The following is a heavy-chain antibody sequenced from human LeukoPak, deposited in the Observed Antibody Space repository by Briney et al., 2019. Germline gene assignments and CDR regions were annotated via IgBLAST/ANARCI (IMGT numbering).Heavy chain of an antibody. CDR3: AKYCGYSSSWYKLGFDY. Sequence: GGSLRLSCAASGFTFSTYAMSWVRQAPGKGLEWVSAICRSGGSTYYADSVKGRFTISRDNSKNTLYLQMNSLRAEDTAVYYCAKYCGYSSSWYKLGFDYWGQGTLVTVSS. CDR2: ICRSGGST. D-gene: IGHD6-13*01. J-gene: IGHJ4*02. CDR1: GFTFSTYA. V-gene: IGHV3-23*01.